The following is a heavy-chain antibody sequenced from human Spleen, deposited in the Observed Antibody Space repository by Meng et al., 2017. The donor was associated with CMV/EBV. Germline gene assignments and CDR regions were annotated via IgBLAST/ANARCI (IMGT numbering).Heavy chain of an antibody. CDR2: IKSKGSGGTT. Sequence: GGSLRLSCAASGFPFGSAWMSWVRQAPGKGLEWVGRIKSKGSGGTTDYAAPVKGRFTISRDDSEDTIYLEMLSLKTEDTGVYYCQWLHDYYYNRVVWGQGTTVTVSS. D-gene: IGHD6-19*01. CDR3: QWLHDYYYNRVV. V-gene: IGHV3-15*01. CDR1: GFPFGSAW. J-gene: IGHJ6*02.